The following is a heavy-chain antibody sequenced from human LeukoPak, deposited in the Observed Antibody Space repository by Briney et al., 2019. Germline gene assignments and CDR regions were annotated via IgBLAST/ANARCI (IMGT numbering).Heavy chain of an antibody. CDR3: ARGQGDFWSGYYKGIYRWFDP. V-gene: IGHV4-39*07. CDR2: IYYSGST. D-gene: IGHD3-3*01. J-gene: IGHJ5*02. CDR1: GGSISSSSYY. Sequence: PSETLSLTCTVSGGSISSSSYYWGWIRQPPGKGLEWSGSIYYSGSTYYNPSLKSRVTISVDTSKNQFSLQLSSVTAADTAVYYCARGQGDFWSGYYKGIYRWFDPWGQGTLVTISS.